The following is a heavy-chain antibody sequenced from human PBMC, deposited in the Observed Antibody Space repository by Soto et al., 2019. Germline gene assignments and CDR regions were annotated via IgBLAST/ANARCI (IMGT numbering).Heavy chain of an antibody. Sequence: SETLSLTCTVSTDSSSFTNSYWGWILQPPGKGLQWIGSSSYNGGTLYNPSLKGRVVISFDTSKKQSSLQVTSVTAADTAVYFCARHRIEVVWRGFDFWGQGSPVTVSS. D-gene: IGHD3-10*01. CDR2: SSYNGGT. CDR3: ARHRIEVVWRGFDF. V-gene: IGHV4-39*01. CDR1: TDSSSFTNSY. J-gene: IGHJ4*02.